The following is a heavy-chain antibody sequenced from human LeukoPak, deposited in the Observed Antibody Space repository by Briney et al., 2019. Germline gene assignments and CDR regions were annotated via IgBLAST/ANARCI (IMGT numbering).Heavy chain of an antibody. CDR3: ARAYIVVVPAAISWFDP. Sequence: ASVKVSCKASGSTFTGYYMHWVRQAPGQGLEWMGWINPNSGGTNYAQEFQGRVTMTRDTSISTAYMELSRLRSDDTAVYYCARAYIVVVPAAISWFDPWGQGTLVTVSS. V-gene: IGHV1-2*02. CDR1: GSTFTGYY. CDR2: INPNSGGT. D-gene: IGHD2-2*02. J-gene: IGHJ5*02.